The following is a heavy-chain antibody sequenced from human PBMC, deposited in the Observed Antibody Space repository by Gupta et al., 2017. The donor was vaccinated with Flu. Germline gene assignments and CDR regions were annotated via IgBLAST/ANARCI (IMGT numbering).Heavy chain of an antibody. V-gene: IGHV4-34*01. CDR3: ERGTSGSYYPFDY. CDR2: INQSGST. J-gene: IGHJ4*02. Sequence: QVQLQQWGAGLLKPSETLSLTCAVYGGSFSGYYWSWIRQPPGKGLEWIGEINQSGSTNYNPSLKSRVTISVDTSKNQFSLKLSSVTAADTAVYYCERGTSGSYYPFDYWGQGTLVTVSA. CDR1: GGSFSGYY. D-gene: IGHD1-26*01.